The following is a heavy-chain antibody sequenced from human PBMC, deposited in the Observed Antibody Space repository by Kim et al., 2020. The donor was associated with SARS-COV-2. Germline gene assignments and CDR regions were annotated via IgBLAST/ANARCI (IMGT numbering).Heavy chain of an antibody. CDR2: IKQDGSEK. CDR1: GFTFSSYW. CDR3: ARDQYYDILTGYRYYYYGMDV. V-gene: IGHV3-7*01. Sequence: GGSLRLSCAASGFTFSSYWMSWVRQAPGKGLEWVANIKQDGSEKYYVDSVKGRFTISRDNAKNSLYLQMNSLRAEDTAVYYCARDQYYDILTGYRYYYYGMDVWGQGTTVTVSS. D-gene: IGHD3-9*01. J-gene: IGHJ6*02.